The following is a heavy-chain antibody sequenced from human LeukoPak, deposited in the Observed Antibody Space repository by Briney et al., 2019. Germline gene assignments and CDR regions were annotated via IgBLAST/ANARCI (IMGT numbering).Heavy chain of an antibody. V-gene: IGHV4-34*01. CDR2: INHSGST. CDR1: GGSFSGYY. Sequence: ASETLSLTCAVYGGSFSGYYWSWIRQSPGKGLEWIGEINHSGSTNYNPSLKSRVTISVDTSKNQFSLKLSSVTAADTAVYYCARGVRYSYGPFDYWGQGTLVTVSS. D-gene: IGHD5-18*01. J-gene: IGHJ4*02. CDR3: ARGVRYSYGPFDY.